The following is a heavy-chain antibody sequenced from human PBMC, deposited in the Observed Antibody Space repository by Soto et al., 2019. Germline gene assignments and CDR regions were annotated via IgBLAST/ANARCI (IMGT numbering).Heavy chain of an antibody. CDR2: IYPGDSDT. J-gene: IGHJ2*01. CDR3: ARRTEGYWYFDL. Sequence: EVQLVQSGAEVKKPGESLKISCKGTGYSFTTKWIAWVRQMPGKGLEWMGIIYPGDSDTRYSPSFQGQVTISADKSISAAYQQWSSLKASDTAMYYCARRTEGYWYFDLWGRGTLVTVST. CDR1: GYSFTTKW. V-gene: IGHV5-51*03.